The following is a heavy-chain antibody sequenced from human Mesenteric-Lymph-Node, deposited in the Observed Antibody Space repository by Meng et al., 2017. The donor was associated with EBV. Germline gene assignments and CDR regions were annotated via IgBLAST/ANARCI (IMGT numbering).Heavy chain of an antibody. CDR1: GYTFTTYT. CDR2: INTNSGNP. D-gene: IGHD6-13*01. V-gene: IGHV7-4-1*02. Sequence: QVQLVQSGFELKKPGASVKVSCKASGYTFTTYTIKWVRQAPGQGLEWMGWINTNSGNPTYAQGFTGRFVFSLDTSVSTAYLQISNLKAEDTAVYYCVRDPTKVAAAASFDYWGQGTLVTVSS. CDR3: VRDPTKVAAAASFDY. J-gene: IGHJ4*02.